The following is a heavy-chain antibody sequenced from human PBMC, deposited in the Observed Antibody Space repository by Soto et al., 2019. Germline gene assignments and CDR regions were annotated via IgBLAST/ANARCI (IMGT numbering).Heavy chain of an antibody. CDR2: IIPIFGTA. CDR3: ARGRNFVVVTATRGTWDYYGMDV. J-gene: IGHJ6*02. D-gene: IGHD2-21*02. V-gene: IGHV1-69*13. Sequence: SVKVSCKASGGTFSSYAISWVRQAPGQGLEWMGGIIPIFGTANYAQKFQGRVTITADESTSTAYMELSSLRSEDTAVYHCARGRNFVVVTATRGTWDYYGMDVWGQGTTVTVSS. CDR1: GGTFSSYA.